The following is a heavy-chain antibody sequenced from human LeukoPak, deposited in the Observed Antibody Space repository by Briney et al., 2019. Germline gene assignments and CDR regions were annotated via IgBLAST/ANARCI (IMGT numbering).Heavy chain of an antibody. CDR2: IYYSGST. Sequence: SETLSLTCTVSGGSISSYYWSWIRQPPGKGLEWIGYIYYSGSTNYNPSLKSRVTISVDTSKNQFSLKLSSVTAADTAVYYCASTAGYYDSSGCWGAFDIWGQGTMVTVSS. CDR1: GGSISSYY. D-gene: IGHD3-22*01. CDR3: ASTAGYYDSSGCWGAFDI. J-gene: IGHJ3*02. V-gene: IGHV4-59*01.